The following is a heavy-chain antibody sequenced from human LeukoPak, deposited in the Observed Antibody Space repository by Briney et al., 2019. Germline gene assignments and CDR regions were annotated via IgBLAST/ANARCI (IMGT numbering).Heavy chain of an antibody. CDR1: GGSFSGYY. V-gene: IGHV4-34*01. CDR2: INHSGST. Sequence: PSETLSLTCAVYGGSFSGYYWSWIRQPPGKGLEWIGEINHSGSTNYNPSLKSRVTISVDTSKNQFSLKLSSVTAADTAVYYCARSRVVPAAIRYYYGMDVWGQGTTVTVSS. CDR3: ARSRVVPAAIRYYYGMDV. J-gene: IGHJ6*02. D-gene: IGHD2-2*01.